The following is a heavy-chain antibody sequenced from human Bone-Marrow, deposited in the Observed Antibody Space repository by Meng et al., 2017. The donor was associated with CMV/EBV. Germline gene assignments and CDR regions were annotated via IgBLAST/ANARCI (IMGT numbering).Heavy chain of an antibody. J-gene: IGHJ4*02. CDR2: IYSGGST. Sequence: VEAGGGLIRPGGSLRLSCAASGFTVSSNYMSWVSQAPGKGLEWVSVIYSGGSTYYADSVKGRFTISRDNSKNTLYLQMNSLRAEDTAVYYCASFIFDYWGQGTLVTVSS. V-gene: IGHV3-53*01. CDR1: GFTVSSNY. CDR3: ASFIFDY.